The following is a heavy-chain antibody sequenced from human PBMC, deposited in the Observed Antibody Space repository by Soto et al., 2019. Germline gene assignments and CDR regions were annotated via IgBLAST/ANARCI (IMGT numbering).Heavy chain of an antibody. Sequence: PSETLSLTCTVSGGSISSSSYYWGWIRQPPGKGLEWIGSIFYSGGTYYNPSLKSRVTISVDTSKNQFSLKLSSVTAADTAVYYCARLSSGERLNFDYWGQGTLVTVSS. J-gene: IGHJ4*02. V-gene: IGHV4-39*01. CDR1: GGSISSSSYY. D-gene: IGHD3-10*02. CDR2: IFYSGGT. CDR3: ARLSSGERLNFDY.